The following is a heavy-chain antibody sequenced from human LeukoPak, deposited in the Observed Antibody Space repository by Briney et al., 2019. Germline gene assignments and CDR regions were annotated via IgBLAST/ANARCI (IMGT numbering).Heavy chain of an antibody. V-gene: IGHV3-49*03. Sequence: TGGSLRLSCTASGFTIGDYAMSWFRQAPGKGLEWVGFIRSKAYGGTTEYAASVKGRFTISRDDSKSIAYLQMNSLKTEDTAVYYCTRSYYYDSSGYYYWGQGTLVTVSS. CDR2: IRSKAYGGTT. CDR3: TRSYYYDSSGYYY. CDR1: GFTIGDYA. J-gene: IGHJ4*02. D-gene: IGHD3-22*01.